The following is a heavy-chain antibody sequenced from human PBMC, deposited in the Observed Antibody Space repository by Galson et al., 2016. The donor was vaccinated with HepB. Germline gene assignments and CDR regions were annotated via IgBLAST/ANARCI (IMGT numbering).Heavy chain of an antibody. V-gene: IGHV3-23*01. CDR2: ISGAGTA. CDR1: GFPFSSYA. J-gene: IGHJ4*02. CDR3: FRVPKYYADDCSGVGDC. Sequence: SLRLSCAASGFPFSSYAMGWVRQAPGKGLAWVSTISGAGTAFYAYAVKGRFTISRDNYKNTLHLQMDSLRAEDTALYFCFRVPKYYADDCSGVGDCWGQGTLLTVSS. D-gene: IGHD2-2*01.